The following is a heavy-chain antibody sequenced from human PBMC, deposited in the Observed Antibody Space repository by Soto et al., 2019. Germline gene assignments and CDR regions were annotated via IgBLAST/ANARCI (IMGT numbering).Heavy chain of an antibody. CDR3: PSRGQLELTHYYGMDV. J-gene: IGHJ6*04. D-gene: IGHD1-1*01. Sequence: PSETLSLTCTVSGGSISSSSYYWGWIRQPPGKGLEWIGSIYYSGSTYYSPSLKSRVTISVHTSKNQFSLKLRSVTSSHTAVYSCPSRGQLELTHYYGMDVWGKGTTVAVSS. CDR2: IYYSGST. V-gene: IGHV4-39*01. CDR1: GGSISSSSYY.